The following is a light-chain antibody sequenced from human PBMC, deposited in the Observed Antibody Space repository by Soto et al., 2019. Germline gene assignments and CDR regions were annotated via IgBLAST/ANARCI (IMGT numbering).Light chain of an antibody. Sequence: DIQMTQSPSSLSASIGDRVTITCRTSQDSGNDLAWFQQKPGKVPKLLISAASTLQSGVPSRFSGSGSGTEFTLTISNLQPEDASTYYCQKYKSAPFTFGPGTKVDI. V-gene: IGKV1-27*01. J-gene: IGKJ3*01. CDR3: QKYKSAPFT. CDR2: AAS. CDR1: QDSGND.